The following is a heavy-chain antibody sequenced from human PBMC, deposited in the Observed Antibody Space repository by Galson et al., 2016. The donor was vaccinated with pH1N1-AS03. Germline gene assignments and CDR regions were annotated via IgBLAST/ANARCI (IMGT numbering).Heavy chain of an antibody. J-gene: IGHJ6*04. CDR1: GFTVTRND. CDR3: AVGGYISGTHGLDV. V-gene: IGHV3-13*01. CDR2: IAATGPT. D-gene: IGHD5-12*01. Sequence: SLRLSCAASGFTVTRNDMHWVRQATGKGLEWVSIIAATGPTHYADSVKGRFTISREIPQNSLYLHMDSLRADDTAVYYCAVGGYISGTHGLDVWGKGTTVTVSS.